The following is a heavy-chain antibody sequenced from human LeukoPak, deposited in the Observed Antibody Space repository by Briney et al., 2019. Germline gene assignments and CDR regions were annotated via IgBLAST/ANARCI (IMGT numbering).Heavy chain of an antibody. J-gene: IGHJ4*02. CDR1: SYTFNNYG. CDR2: ITAYNGNT. Sequence: ASVKVSCKASSYTFNNYGVSWVRQAPGQGLEWMGWITAYNGNTNYAQKLQGRVTMTTDTSTSTAYMELRSLRSDDTAVYYCAREQYYYDNSGYYDFWGQGTQVTVSS. V-gene: IGHV1-18*01. CDR3: AREQYYYDNSGYYDF. D-gene: IGHD3-22*01.